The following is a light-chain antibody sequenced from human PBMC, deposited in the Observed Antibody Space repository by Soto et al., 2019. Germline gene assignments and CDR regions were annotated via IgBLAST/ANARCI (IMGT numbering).Light chain of an antibody. J-gene: IGLJ1*01. V-gene: IGLV2-8*01. CDR3: SSHTGSDTLGV. CDR1: SSDVGHYNY. CDR2: DVI. Sequence: QSALTQPPSASGSPGQSVTISCTGTSSDVGHYNYVSWYQQHPGEAPKLIIYDVIKRPSGVPDRFSGSKSGNTASLTVSGLQPEDAADYYCSSHTGSDTLGVVGTGTKVTVL.